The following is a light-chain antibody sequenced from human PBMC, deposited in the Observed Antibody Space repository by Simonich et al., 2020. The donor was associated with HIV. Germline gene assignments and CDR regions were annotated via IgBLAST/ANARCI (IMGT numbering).Light chain of an antibody. J-gene: IGKJ3*01. Sequence: IQLTQSPSFLSASVGDRFTITCRASQGISSYLAWYQQKPGKAPKLLFYAATTLQSGVPSRFSGSGSGTEFTLTISSLQPEDFATYYCQHLNSFPLTFGPGTKVDIK. CDR1: QGISSY. CDR3: QHLNSFPLT. CDR2: AAT. V-gene: IGKV1-9*01.